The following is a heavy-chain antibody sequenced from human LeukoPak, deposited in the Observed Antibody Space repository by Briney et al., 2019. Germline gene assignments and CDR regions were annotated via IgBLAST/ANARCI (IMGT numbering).Heavy chain of an antibody. D-gene: IGHD2-21*01. CDR1: GFTFSSYS. V-gene: IGHV3-48*01. Sequence: GGSLRLSCAASGFTFSSYSVNWLRQAPGKGLEWVSYISSSGSDIFYADSVKGRFTISRDNAKNSLYLQMNSLRAEDTAVYYCASDRADSLDYWGQGTLVTVSS. CDR2: ISSSGSDI. CDR3: ASDRADSLDY. J-gene: IGHJ4*02.